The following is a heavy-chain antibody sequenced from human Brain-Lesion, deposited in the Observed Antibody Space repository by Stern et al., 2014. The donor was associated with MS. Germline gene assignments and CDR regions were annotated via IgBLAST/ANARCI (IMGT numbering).Heavy chain of an antibody. J-gene: IGHJ5*01. CDR2: VNNDGRRT. D-gene: IGHD3-10*01. Sequence: EVHLVESGGGLVQPGGSLRLSCAASGFTFSNYWMPWVRQAPGKGLVWVSRVNNDGRRTSYADSVKGRFTMSRDNAKNTLYLQMNSLRVEDTAIYYCARGERWFDSWGQGTLVTVSS. CDR3: ARGERWFDS. V-gene: IGHV3-74*02. CDR1: GFTFSNYW.